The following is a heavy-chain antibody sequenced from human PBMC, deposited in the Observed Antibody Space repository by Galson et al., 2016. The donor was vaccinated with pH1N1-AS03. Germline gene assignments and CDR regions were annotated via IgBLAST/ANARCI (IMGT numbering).Heavy chain of an antibody. D-gene: IGHD2-2*01. CDR3: ARDPRGPCTSTTCPTAYYFGMDV. J-gene: IGHJ6*02. CDR2: INPTSGVT. Sequence: SVKVSCKASGYIFTGFYVHWVRQAPGQGLEWMGWINPTSGVTNYAQKFQAWVTMTRDTSISTAYMELYGLKSADTAVYYCARDPRGPCTSTTCPTAYYFGMDVWGQGTTVIVSS. CDR1: GYIFTGFY. V-gene: IGHV1-2*04.